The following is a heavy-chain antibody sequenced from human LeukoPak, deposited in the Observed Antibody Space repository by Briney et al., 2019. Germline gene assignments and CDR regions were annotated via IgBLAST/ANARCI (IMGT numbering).Heavy chain of an antibody. CDR2: FDPEDGET. CDR3: ATTRGEWLVPGLFDY. V-gene: IGHV1-24*01. D-gene: IGHD6-19*01. Sequence: ASVKVSCKVSGYTLTELSMHWVRQAPGKGLEWMGGFDPEDGETIYAQKFQGRVTMTRNTSISTAYMELSSLRSEDTAVYYCATTRGEWLVPGLFDYWGQGTLVTVSS. CDR1: GYTLTELS. J-gene: IGHJ4*02.